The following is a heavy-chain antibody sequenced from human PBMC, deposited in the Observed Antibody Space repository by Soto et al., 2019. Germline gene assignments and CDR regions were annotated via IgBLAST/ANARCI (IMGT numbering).Heavy chain of an antibody. CDR3: ARDRGTGTTYYFDY. Sequence: PSETLSLTCTVSGASISSGGYYWSWARQHPGKGLEWIGYIYYRGSTYYNPSLKSRVTISADTSKNQFSLKLNSVTAADTAVYYCARDRGTGTTYYFDYWGQGALVTVSS. CDR1: GASISSGGYY. J-gene: IGHJ4*02. CDR2: IYYRGST. V-gene: IGHV4-31*03. D-gene: IGHD1-7*01.